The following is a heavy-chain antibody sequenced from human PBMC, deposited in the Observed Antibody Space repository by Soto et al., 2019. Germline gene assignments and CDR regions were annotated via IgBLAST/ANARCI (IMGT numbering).Heavy chain of an antibody. CDR2: ISGSGGST. CDR1: GFTFSSYA. Sequence: GGSLRLSCAASGFTFSSYAMSWVRQAPGKGLEWVSAISGSGGSTYYADSVKGRFTISRDNSKNTLYLQMNSLRAEDTAVYYCAKDATAGYYYDSSGYYSSFDYWGQGTLVTVSS. J-gene: IGHJ4*02. CDR3: AKDATAGYYYDSSGYYSSFDY. V-gene: IGHV3-23*01. D-gene: IGHD3-22*01.